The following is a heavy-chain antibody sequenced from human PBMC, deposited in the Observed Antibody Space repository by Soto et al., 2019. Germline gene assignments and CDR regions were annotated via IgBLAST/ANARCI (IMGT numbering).Heavy chain of an antibody. V-gene: IGHV3-7*03. CDR1: GFTFSSYW. CDR3: ASDKTYYYGSGSYSY. D-gene: IGHD3-10*01. J-gene: IGHJ4*02. Sequence: GGSLRLSCAASGFTFSSYWMSWVRRAPGKGLEWVANIKQDGSEKYYVDSVKGRFTISRDNAKNSLYLQMNSLRAEDTAVYYCASDKTYYYGSGSYSYWGQGTLVTVSS. CDR2: IKQDGSEK.